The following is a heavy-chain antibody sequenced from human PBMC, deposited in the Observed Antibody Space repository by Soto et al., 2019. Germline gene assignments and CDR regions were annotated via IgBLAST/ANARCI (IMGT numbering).Heavy chain of an antibody. Sequence: ASAKVSCKASGYTFTSYDINWVRQATGQGLEWMGWMNPNSGNTGYAQKFQGRVTMTRNTSISTAYMELSSLRSGDTAVYYCAKDESRRYSGYAAIDYWGQGTLVTVSS. V-gene: IGHV1-8*01. J-gene: IGHJ4*02. CDR2: MNPNSGNT. CDR3: AKDESRRYSGYAAIDY. D-gene: IGHD5-12*01. CDR1: GYTFTSYD.